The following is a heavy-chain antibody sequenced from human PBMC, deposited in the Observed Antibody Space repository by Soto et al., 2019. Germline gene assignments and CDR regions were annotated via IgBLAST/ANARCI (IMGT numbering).Heavy chain of an antibody. Sequence: SETLSLTCAVYGGSFSGYYWSWIRQPPGKGLEWIGEINHSGSTNYNPSLKSRVTISVDTSKNQFSLKLSSVTAADTAVYYCARVVTGTTLWWFDPWGQGTLVTVSS. J-gene: IGHJ5*02. D-gene: IGHD1-7*01. CDR1: GGSFSGYY. V-gene: IGHV4-34*01. CDR2: INHSGST. CDR3: ARVVTGTTLWWFDP.